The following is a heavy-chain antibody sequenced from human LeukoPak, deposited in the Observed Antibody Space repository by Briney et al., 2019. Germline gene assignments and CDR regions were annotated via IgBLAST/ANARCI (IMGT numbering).Heavy chain of an antibody. CDR1: GFTFSKYW. CDR3: ATKQWLAPPPDS. V-gene: IGHV3-74*01. CDR2: INTDGTVT. Sequence: GGALRLSCAASGFTFSKYWMLLGRQTPGKGLESVSRINTDGTVTTYADSVKGRFTVSRDNADNTMFLQMNSVRDEDTAVYYCATKQWLAPPPDSWGQGTPVTVSS. D-gene: IGHD6-19*01. J-gene: IGHJ4*02.